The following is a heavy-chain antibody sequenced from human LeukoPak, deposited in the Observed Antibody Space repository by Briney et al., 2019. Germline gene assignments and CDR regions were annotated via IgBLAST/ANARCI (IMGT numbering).Heavy chain of an antibody. CDR3: ATAVGGTYVHWFDP. D-gene: IGHD1-26*01. V-gene: IGHV1-24*01. CDR1: GYTLTELS. Sequence: ASVKVSCKVSGYTLTELSMHWVRQAPGKGLEWMGSFDPEDGETIYAQKFQGRVTMTEDTSTDTAYMEVTSLRSEDTAFYYCATAVGGTYVHWFDPWGQGTLVTVSS. CDR2: FDPEDGET. J-gene: IGHJ5*02.